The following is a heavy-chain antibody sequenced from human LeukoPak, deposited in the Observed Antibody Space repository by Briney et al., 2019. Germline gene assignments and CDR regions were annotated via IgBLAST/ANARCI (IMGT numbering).Heavy chain of an antibody. V-gene: IGHV3-21*01. CDR1: GVTFSSNS. CDR2: ISKSNSYI. CDR3: AKVFLSYGYWYYYGMDV. Sequence: GGALRLSCAASGVTFSSNSMNWVRHALGGGLEGGLSISKSNSYIYYTGPVKGRFTISRDNAKNSLYLQMNSLRAEDTAVYYCAKVFLSYGYWYYYGMDVWLQGTTVTVSS. D-gene: IGHD5-18*01. J-gene: IGHJ6*02.